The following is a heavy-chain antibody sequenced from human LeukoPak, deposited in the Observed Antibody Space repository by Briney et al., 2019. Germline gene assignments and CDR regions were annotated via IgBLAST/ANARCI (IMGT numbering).Heavy chain of an antibody. CDR1: GFIFTNYF. V-gene: IGHV3-7*03. CDR3: SRDLRFRDYYGMDV. CDR2: IKHDGSEK. Sequence: PGGSLRLSCAASGFIFTNYFMSWVRQAPGKGLEWVASIKHDGSEKYYVDSVKGRFTISRDNAKNSLYLQMNSLRAEDTAVYYCSRDLRFRDYYGMDVWGQGTTVTVSS. D-gene: IGHD3-3*01. J-gene: IGHJ6*02.